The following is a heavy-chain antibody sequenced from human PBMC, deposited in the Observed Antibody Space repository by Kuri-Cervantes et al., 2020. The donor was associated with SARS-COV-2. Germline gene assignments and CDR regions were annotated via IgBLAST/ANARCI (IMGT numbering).Heavy chain of an antibody. CDR3: AKGADYDILTGYYIFDY. Sequence: GGSLRLSCAASGFPFNDYYFTWIRQAPGKGLEWVSSIRPSGGSKFYADSVKGRFTISRDNSKNTLYLQTNSLRAEDTAVYYCAKGADYDILTGYYIFDYWGQGTLVTVSS. D-gene: IGHD3-9*01. CDR2: IRPSGGSK. J-gene: IGHJ4*02. V-gene: IGHV3-11*01. CDR1: GFPFNDYY.